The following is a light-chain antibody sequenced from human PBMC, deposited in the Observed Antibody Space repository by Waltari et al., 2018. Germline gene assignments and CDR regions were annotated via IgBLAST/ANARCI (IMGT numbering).Light chain of an antibody. CDR2: TAS. CDR1: QSITNY. J-gene: IGKJ1*01. CDR3: QQSYSFPRT. V-gene: IGKV1-39*01. Sequence: DIKMTQSPSSLSASVGDRVTVTCRALQSITNYLNWYQQRPGEAPTLLIHTASSLQSGVPSRFSGSGSGTDFSLTISTLQPEDFATYYCQQSYSFPRTFGQGTKVEI.